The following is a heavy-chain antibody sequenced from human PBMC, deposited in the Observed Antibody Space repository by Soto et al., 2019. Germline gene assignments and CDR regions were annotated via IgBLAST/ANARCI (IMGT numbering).Heavy chain of an antibody. CDR1: GGGNWRDYR. J-gene: IGHJ4*02. V-gene: IGHV1-69*01. CDR2: IIPKRGSA. CDR3: ARGRAGYNFGAVY. D-gene: IGHD5-12*01. Sequence: QVQLVQSGAEVKEPGSSVKVSCKASGGGNWRDYRTTWVRRAPGQGLEWMGGIIPKRGSANYAQNFQGRITVTADDSTNTVYMELRSLRSDDTAVYYCARGRAGYNFGAVYWGQGPPVTVSS.